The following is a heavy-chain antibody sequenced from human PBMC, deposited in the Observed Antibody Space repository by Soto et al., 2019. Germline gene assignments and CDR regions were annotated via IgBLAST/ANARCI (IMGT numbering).Heavy chain of an antibody. V-gene: IGHV3-7*05. Sequence: PGGSLRLSCAASGFHFSSYWMSWVRPAPGKGLEWVANIKQDGSEKYYVDSVKGRFTISRDNAKNSLYLQMNSLRAEDTAVYYCARSGYYYLWFDYWGQGTLVTVSS. D-gene: IGHD3-22*01. CDR1: GFHFSSYW. CDR2: IKQDGSEK. J-gene: IGHJ4*02. CDR3: ARSGYYYLWFDY.